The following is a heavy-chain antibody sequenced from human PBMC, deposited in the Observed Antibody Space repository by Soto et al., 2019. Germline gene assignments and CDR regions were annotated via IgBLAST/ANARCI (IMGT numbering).Heavy chain of an antibody. D-gene: IGHD3-3*01. CDR2: ISGSGGST. CDR3: AKVPSGRYYDFWSGYYRDDNWFDP. Sequence: PGGSLRLSCAASGFTFSSYAMSWVRQAPGKGLEWVSAISGSGGSTYYADPVKGRFTISRDNSKNTLYLQMNSLRAEDTAVYYCAKVPSGRYYDFWSGYYRDDNWFDPWGQGTLVTVSS. V-gene: IGHV3-23*01. J-gene: IGHJ5*02. CDR1: GFTFSSYA.